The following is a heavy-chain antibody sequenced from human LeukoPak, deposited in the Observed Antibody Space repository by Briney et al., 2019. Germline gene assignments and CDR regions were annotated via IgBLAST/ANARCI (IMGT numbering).Heavy chain of an antibody. Sequence: SETLSLTCTVSGGSVSSGSYYWSWIRQPPGTGLEWIGYIYYSGSTNYNPSLKSRVTISVDTSKNQFSLKLSSVTAADTAVYYCARGDTYTPYWCYWGQGTLVTVSS. V-gene: IGHV4-61*01. D-gene: IGHD3-16*01. CDR2: IYYSGST. J-gene: IGHJ4*02. CDR1: GGSVSSGSYY. CDR3: ARGDTYTPYWCY.